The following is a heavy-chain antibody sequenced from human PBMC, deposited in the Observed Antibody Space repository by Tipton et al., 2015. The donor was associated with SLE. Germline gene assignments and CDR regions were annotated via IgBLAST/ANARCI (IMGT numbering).Heavy chain of an antibody. CDR3: ARVLSGSYSY. CDR1: GGSFSGYY. J-gene: IGHJ4*02. CDR2: INHSGST. V-gene: IGHV4-34*01. Sequence: PSLTCAVYGGSFSGYYWSWIRQPPGKGLEWIGEINHSGSTNYNPSLKSRVTISVDTSKNQFSLKLSSVTAADTAVYYCARVLSGSYSYWGQGTLVTVSS. D-gene: IGHD1-26*01.